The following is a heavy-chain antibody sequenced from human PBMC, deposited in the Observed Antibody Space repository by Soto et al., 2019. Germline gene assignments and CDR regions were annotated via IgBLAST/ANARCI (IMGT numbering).Heavy chain of an antibody. CDR3: ATSAGYSSSRAYFDY. CDR1: GGTFSSYT. D-gene: IGHD6-13*01. V-gene: IGHV1-69*02. CDR2: IIPILGIA. Sequence: ASVKVSCKASGGTFSSYTISWVRQAPGQGLEWMGRIIPILGIANYAQKFQGRVTITADKSTSTAYMELSSLRSEDTAVYYCATSAGYSSSRAYFDYWGQGTLVTISS. J-gene: IGHJ4*02.